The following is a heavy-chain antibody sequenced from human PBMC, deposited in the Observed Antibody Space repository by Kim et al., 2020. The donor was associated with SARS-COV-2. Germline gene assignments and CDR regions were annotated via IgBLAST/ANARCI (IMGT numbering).Heavy chain of an antibody. CDR3: ARVLKKPGPITMFRGVKELPDSNPIDY. J-gene: IGHJ4*02. Sequence: SETLSLTCTVSGGSISSGGYYWSWLRPHPGKGLEWIVYIYYSGSTYSNPSLKSRVTISVDTSKNQFSLKLSSVTAAATAEYYCARVLKKPGPITMFRGVKELPDSNPIDYWGQGTLVTVSS. D-gene: IGHD3-10*01. V-gene: IGHV4-31*03. CDR2: IYYSGST. CDR1: GGSISSGGYY.